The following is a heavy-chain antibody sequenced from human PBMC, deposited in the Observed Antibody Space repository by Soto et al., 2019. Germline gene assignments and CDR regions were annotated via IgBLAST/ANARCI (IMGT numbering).Heavy chain of an antibody. D-gene: IGHD3-9*01. CDR1: GYTFTSYG. CDR2: ISAYNGNT. CDR3: ARDRKYYDIDWPFAP. J-gene: IGHJ5*02. V-gene: IGHV1-18*01. Sequence: GASVKVSCKASGYTFTSYGISWVRQAPGQGLEWMGWISAYNGNTNYAQKLQGRVTMTTDTSTSTAYMELRSLRSDDTAVYYCARDRKYYDIDWPFAPWAQGSLVTVSS.